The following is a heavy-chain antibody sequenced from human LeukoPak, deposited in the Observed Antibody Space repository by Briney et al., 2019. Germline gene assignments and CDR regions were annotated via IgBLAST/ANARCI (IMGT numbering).Heavy chain of an antibody. CDR1: GYIFTTYW. CDR3: AAASSSTSSGYFQD. V-gene: IGHV5-51*01. J-gene: IGHJ1*01. CDR2: IYPGDSET. Sequence: GESLKISCEGSGYIFTTYWIGWVRWMPGKGLEWMGAIYPGDSETTYSPSFQGQVTISVDKSIRTAYLQWSSLKASDSAIYSCAAASSSTSSGYFQDWGQGTLVTVSS. D-gene: IGHD2-2*01.